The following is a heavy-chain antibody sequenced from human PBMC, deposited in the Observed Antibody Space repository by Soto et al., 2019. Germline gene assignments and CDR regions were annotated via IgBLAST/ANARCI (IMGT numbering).Heavy chain of an antibody. V-gene: IGHV1-69*02. CDR3: ATYADARDYLDV. Sequence: QVQLVQSGAEVKKPGSSVKVSCKASGGIFSNYIITWVRQAPGQGLEWMGRIIPLPDIANYAHKFQGRVTITADKSTSTAYMELTSLGSDDTAVYYCATYADARDYLDVWGTGTTVTVSS. CDR2: IIPLPDIA. D-gene: IGHD2-2*01. J-gene: IGHJ6*03. CDR1: GGIFSNYI.